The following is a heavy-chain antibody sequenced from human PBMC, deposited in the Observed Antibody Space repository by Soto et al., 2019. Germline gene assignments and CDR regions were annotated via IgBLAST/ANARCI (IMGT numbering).Heavy chain of an antibody. J-gene: IGHJ5*02. CDR3: AREHDSSGYAHWFDP. CDR1: GGTFSSYA. D-gene: IGHD3-22*01. CDR2: IIPIFGTA. V-gene: IGHV1-69*13. Sequence: GASVKVSCKASGGTFSSYAISWVRQAPGQGLEWMGGIIPIFGTANYAQKFQGRVTITADESTSTAYMELSSLRSEDTAVYYCAREHDSSGYAHWFDPWGQGTLVTVSS.